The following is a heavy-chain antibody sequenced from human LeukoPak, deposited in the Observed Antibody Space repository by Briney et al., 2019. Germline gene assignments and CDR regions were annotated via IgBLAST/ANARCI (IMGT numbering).Heavy chain of an antibody. Sequence: GGSLRLSCAASGFTFSSFEMNWVRQAPGKGLEWLSYISSGGTTIYYADSVKGRFTISRDNAKNSLYLQMNSLRAEDTAVYFFGRDAIVEGRFDPWGQGTLVTVSS. D-gene: IGHD2-21*01. CDR3: GRDAIVEGRFDP. V-gene: IGHV3-48*03. CDR2: ISSGGTTI. J-gene: IGHJ5*02. CDR1: GFTFSSFE.